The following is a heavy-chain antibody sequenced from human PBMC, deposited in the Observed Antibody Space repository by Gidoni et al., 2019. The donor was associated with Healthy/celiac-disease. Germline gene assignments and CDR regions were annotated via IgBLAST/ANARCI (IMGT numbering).Heavy chain of an antibody. Sequence: EVQLVESGGGMVKPGGSLRRSCAASGFTFSSYSMNWVRQAPGKVLECVSSISSSSSYIYYADSVKGRFTISRDNAKNSLYLQMNSLRAEDTAVYYCARDRRLSWDIVVVVAATGEADYWGQGTLVTVS. J-gene: IGHJ4*02. D-gene: IGHD2-15*01. V-gene: IGHV3-21*01. CDR3: ARDRRLSWDIVVVVAATGEADY. CDR1: GFTFSSYS. CDR2: ISSSSSYI.